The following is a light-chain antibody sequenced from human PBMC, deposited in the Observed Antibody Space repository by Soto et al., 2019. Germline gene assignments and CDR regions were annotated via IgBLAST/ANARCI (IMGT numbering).Light chain of an antibody. J-gene: IGKJ4*01. V-gene: IGKV3-11*01. CDR3: QQRSDWPLT. Sequence: EIVLTQSPATLSLFPGERATLSCRASQSLSSSLAWYQQKPGQAPRVLIYDTSTRATGIPARFSGSGSGTDFTLTISSLEPEDSAVYYCQQRSDWPLTFGGGTKVEIK. CDR1: QSLSSS. CDR2: DTS.